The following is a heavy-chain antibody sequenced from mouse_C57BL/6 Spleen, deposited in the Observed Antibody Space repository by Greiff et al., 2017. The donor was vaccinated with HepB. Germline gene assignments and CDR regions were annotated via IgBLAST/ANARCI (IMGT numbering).Heavy chain of an antibody. J-gene: IGHJ4*01. CDR2: ISGGGGNT. CDR1: GFTFSSYT. V-gene: IGHV5-9*04. Sequence: EVKLVESGGGLVKPGGSLKLSCAASGFTFSSYTMSWVRQTPEKRLEWVATISGGGGNTYYPDSVKGRFTISRDNAKNTLYLQMSSLRSEDTAVYDCARQGYGSSGAMDYWGQGTSVTVSS. CDR3: ARQGYGSSGAMDY. D-gene: IGHD1-1*01.